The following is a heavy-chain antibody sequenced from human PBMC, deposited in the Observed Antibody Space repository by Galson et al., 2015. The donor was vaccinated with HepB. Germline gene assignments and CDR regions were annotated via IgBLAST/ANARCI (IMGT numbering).Heavy chain of an antibody. CDR3: ARGVGTHCGGDCSPDY. V-gene: IGHV3-30*04. CDR2: ISYDGSNK. D-gene: IGHD2-21*02. J-gene: IGHJ4*02. CDR1: GFTFSTYA. Sequence: SLRLSCAASGFTFSTYAMHWVRQAPGKGLEWVAVISYDGSNKYYADSVKGRFTISRDKSKNTLYLQMNSLRDDDTAVYYCARGVGTHCGGDCSPDYWGQGTLVTVSS.